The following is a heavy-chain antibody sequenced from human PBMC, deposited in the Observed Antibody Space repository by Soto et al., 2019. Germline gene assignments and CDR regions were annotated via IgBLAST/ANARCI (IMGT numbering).Heavy chain of an antibody. D-gene: IGHD6-19*01. CDR3: ARSVADPSSYYYYGMDV. V-gene: IGHV1-18*01. Sequence: GSVKVSLQASGYTLSSYCISWVRQAPGQGLEWMGWISAYNGNTNYAQKLQGRVTMTTDTSTSTAYMELRSLRSDDTAVYYCARSVADPSSYYYYGMDVWGQGTTVTVSS. CDR1: GYTLSSYC. CDR2: ISAYNGNT. J-gene: IGHJ6*02.